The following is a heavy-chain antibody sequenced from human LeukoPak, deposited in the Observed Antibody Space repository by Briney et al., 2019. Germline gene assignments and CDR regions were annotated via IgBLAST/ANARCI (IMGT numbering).Heavy chain of an antibody. CDR1: GGSVSSGSYY. CDR2: IYYSGST. Sequence: SETLSLTCTVSGGSVSSGSYYWSWIRQPPGKGLEWIGDIYYSGSTNYNPSLKSRVTISVDTSKNQFSLKLSSVTAADTAVYYCARDRDVVVPAAIDRAGDYYYYGMDVWGQGTTVTASS. V-gene: IGHV4-61*01. CDR3: ARDRDVVVPAAIDRAGDYYYYGMDV. J-gene: IGHJ6*02. D-gene: IGHD2-2*01.